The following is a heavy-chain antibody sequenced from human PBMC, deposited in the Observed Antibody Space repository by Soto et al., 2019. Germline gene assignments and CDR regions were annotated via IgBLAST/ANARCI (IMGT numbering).Heavy chain of an antibody. Sequence: LSLTCTVSGGSITNYYWSWIRQPPGKGLEWIGYIYYSGTTNYNPSLKSRVTISVDTSKNQFSLKLSSVTAGDTAVYYCASWWAIQGYITYWGQGSLVTGSS. J-gene: IGHJ4*02. CDR3: ASWWAIQGYITY. V-gene: IGHV4-59*08. CDR1: GGSITNYY. CDR2: IYYSGTT. D-gene: IGHD6-13*01.